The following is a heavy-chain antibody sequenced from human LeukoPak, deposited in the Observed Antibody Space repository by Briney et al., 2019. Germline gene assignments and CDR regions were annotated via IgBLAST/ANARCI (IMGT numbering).Heavy chain of an antibody. CDR3: ARVPREIASI. D-gene: IGHD3-16*02. V-gene: IGHV1-8*01. CDR1: GYTFTSYD. J-gene: IGHJ3*02. Sequence: GASVKVSCKASGYTFTSYDINWVRRATGQGVEGMGYMNPASGNTGYAQKFHGTVTMTTDTSTSTPYMEPSSLRSEDTAVYYCARVPREIASIWGQGTMVTVSS. CDR2: MNPASGNT.